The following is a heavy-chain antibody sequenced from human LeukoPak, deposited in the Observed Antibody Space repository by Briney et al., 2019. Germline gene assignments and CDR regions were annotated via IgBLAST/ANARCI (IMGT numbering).Heavy chain of an antibody. CDR3: ARSAAAGRIVATFGY. CDR2: ISYDGSKK. CDR1: GFSLSSYA. D-gene: IGHD5-12*01. V-gene: IGHV3-30*04. J-gene: IGHJ4*02. Sequence: GRSLRLSCAASGFSLSSYAIHWVRQAPGKGLEWVAIISYDGSKKYYADSVKGRFTISRDNSKNTLYLQMNSLRTEDTAVYYCARSAAAGRIVATFGYWGQGTLVIVSS.